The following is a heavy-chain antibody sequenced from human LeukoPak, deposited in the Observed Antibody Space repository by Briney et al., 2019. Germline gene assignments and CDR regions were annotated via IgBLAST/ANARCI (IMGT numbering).Heavy chain of an antibody. CDR1: GFTFSRHG. D-gene: IGHD4-17*01. Sequence: GGSLRLSCAPSGFTFSRHGMHWVRQALGKGLEWVAIISNDGSRKYYAHSVEGRFTISRDNSKNTLYLQMDSLRAEDTAVYYCAKDGSNDYGDYDFDYWGQGTLVTVSS. V-gene: IGHV3-30*18. CDR2: ISNDGSRK. J-gene: IGHJ4*02. CDR3: AKDGSNDYGDYDFDY.